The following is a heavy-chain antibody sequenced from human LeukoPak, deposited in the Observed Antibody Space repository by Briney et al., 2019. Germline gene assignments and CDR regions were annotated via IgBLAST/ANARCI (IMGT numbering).Heavy chain of an antibody. CDR2: IYYTGDT. V-gene: IGHV4-59*01. Sequence: SETLSLTCTVSGGSISNSFWSWIRQPPGKGLEWIAYIYYTGDTKYNPSLKSRVTISVDTSKNQFSLRLSSVTAADTAVYYCARDSGSSPTFDYWGQGTLVTVSS. J-gene: IGHJ4*02. CDR1: GGSISNSF. D-gene: IGHD1-26*01. CDR3: ARDSGSSPTFDY.